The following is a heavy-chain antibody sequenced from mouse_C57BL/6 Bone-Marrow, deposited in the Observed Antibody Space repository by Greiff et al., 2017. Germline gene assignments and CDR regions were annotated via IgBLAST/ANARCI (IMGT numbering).Heavy chain of an antibody. V-gene: IGHV1-19*01. CDR3: ARATMIFDY. CDR1: GYTFTDYY. Sequence: VQLKESGPVLVKPGASVKMSCKASGYTFTDYYMNWVKQSHGKSLEWIGVINPYNGGTSYNQKFKGNATLTVDKSSSTAYMELNSLTSEDSAVYYCARATMIFDYWGQGTTLTVSS. J-gene: IGHJ2*01. D-gene: IGHD2-4*01. CDR2: INPYNGGT.